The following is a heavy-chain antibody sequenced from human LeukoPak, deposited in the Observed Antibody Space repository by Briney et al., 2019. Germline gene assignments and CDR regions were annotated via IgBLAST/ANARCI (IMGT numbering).Heavy chain of an antibody. Sequence: ASVKVSCKASGYTFTGYYMHWVRQAPGQGLEWMGWISAYNGNTNYAQKLQGRVTMTTDTSTSTAYMELRSLRSDDTAVYYCARDTKWYQLPDYWGQGTLVTVSS. CDR2: ISAYNGNT. CDR3: ARDTKWYQLPDY. D-gene: IGHD2-2*01. CDR1: GYTFTGYY. V-gene: IGHV1-18*04. J-gene: IGHJ4*02.